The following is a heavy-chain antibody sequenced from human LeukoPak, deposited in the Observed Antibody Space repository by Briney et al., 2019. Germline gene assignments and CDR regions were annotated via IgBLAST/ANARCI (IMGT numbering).Heavy chain of an antibody. J-gene: IGHJ4*02. CDR2: IYYSGGT. Sequence: SETLSLTCGVSGGSIGRSSYYWGWTRQPPGKGLEWIGSIYYSGGTYYNPSLKSRVTISVDTSRNQFSLKLGSVTAADTAVYYCARHGSIATGAFTYWGQGTLVTVSS. CDR1: GGSIGRSSYY. D-gene: IGHD6-13*01. CDR3: ARHGSIATGAFTY. V-gene: IGHV4-39*01.